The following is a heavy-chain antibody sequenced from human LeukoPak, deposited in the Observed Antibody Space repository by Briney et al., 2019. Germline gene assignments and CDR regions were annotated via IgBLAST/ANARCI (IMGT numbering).Heavy chain of an antibody. CDR3: ARGRSKQWLVQLQPDAFDI. D-gene: IGHD6-19*01. CDR1: GGFFSGYY. V-gene: IGHV4-59*01. CDR2: IYYSGST. Sequence: SETLSLTCAVYGGFFSGYYWSWIRQPPGKGLEWIGYIYYSGSTNYNPSLKSRVTISVDTSKNQFSLKLSSVTAADTAVYYCARGRSKQWLVQLQPDAFDIWGQGTMVTVSS. J-gene: IGHJ3*02.